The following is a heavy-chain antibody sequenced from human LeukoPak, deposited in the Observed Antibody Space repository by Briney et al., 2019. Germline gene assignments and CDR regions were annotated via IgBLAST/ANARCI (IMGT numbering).Heavy chain of an antibody. V-gene: IGHV3-23*01. D-gene: IGHD3-10*01. CDR3: AKRGVVIRGILVIGYHQEAFHYDY. CDR2: ISERGGTT. Sequence: GGSLRLSCVVSGISLSNYAMSWVRQAPGKGLEWVSYISERGGTTTYADSVKGRFTISRDNSLNTMYLQMSSLRAEDTAVYFCAKRGVVIRGILVIGYHQEAFHYDYWGQGVLVTVSS. J-gene: IGHJ4*01. CDR1: GISLSNYA.